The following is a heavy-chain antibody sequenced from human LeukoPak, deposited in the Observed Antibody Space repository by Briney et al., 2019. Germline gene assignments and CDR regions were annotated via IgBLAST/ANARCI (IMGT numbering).Heavy chain of an antibody. Sequence: SETLSLTCAVSGYSISSGYYWGWIRQPPGKGLEWIGSIYHSGSTYYNPSLKSRVTISVDTSKNQFSLKLSSVTAADTAVYYCARHLNHDFWSGYYTPFDYWGQGALVTVSS. CDR1: GYSISSGYY. V-gene: IGHV4-38-2*01. J-gene: IGHJ4*02. CDR2: IYHSGST. D-gene: IGHD3-3*01. CDR3: ARHLNHDFWSGYYTPFDY.